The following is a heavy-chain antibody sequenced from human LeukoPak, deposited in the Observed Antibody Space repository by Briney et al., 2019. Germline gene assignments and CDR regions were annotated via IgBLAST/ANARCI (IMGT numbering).Heavy chain of an antibody. Sequence: SVKVSCKASGGTFSSYAISWVRQAPGQGLEWMGGIIPIFGTANYAQKFQGRVTITADESTSTAYMELSSLRSEDTAVYYCARVNGDYVQKGCFDYWGQGTLVTVSS. V-gene: IGHV1-69*01. D-gene: IGHD4-17*01. CDR3: ARVNGDYVQKGCFDY. CDR2: IIPIFGTA. CDR1: GGTFSSYA. J-gene: IGHJ4*02.